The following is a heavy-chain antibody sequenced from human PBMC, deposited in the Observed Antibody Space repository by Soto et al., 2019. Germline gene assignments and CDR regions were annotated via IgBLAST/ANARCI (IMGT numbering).Heavy chain of an antibody. CDR3: ARDIVEVPAAMGVGYYSYMDV. J-gene: IGHJ6*03. V-gene: IGHV3-20*01. CDR2: IHWNGGST. Sequence: EVQLVESGGGVVRPGGSLRLSCAASGFTFDDYGMSWFRQAPGKGLEWVSGIHWNGGSTGYADSVKGRFTISRDNAKNSLYLQMNSLRAEDTALYHCARDIVEVPAAMGVGYYSYMDVWGKGTTVTVSS. D-gene: IGHD2-2*01. CDR1: GFTFDDYG.